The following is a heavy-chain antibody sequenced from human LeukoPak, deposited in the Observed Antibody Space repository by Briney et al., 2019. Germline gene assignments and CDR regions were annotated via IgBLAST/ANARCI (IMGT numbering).Heavy chain of an antibody. CDR3: ARTKGYGSGSRFDY. CDR2: INHSGST. D-gene: IGHD3-10*01. CDR1: GGSFSGYY. V-gene: IGHV4-34*01. J-gene: IGHJ4*02. Sequence: SETLSLTCAVYGGSFSGYYWSWIRQPPGKGLEWIGEINHSGSTNYNPSLKSRVTISVDTSKNQFSLKLSSVTAADAAVYYCARTKGYGSGSRFDYWGQGTLVTASS.